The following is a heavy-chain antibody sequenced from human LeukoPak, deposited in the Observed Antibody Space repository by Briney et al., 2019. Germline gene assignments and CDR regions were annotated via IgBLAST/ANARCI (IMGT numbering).Heavy chain of an antibody. J-gene: IGHJ4*02. CDR1: GFTFSDYY. V-gene: IGHV3-11*01. Sequence: KPGGSLRLSCAASGFTFSDYYMSWIRQAPGKGLEWVSYISSSGSTIYYADSVKGRFTISRDNAKNSLYLQMNSLRAEDTAVYYCAKDAPLGDYYDSSGYYGWWGQGTLVTVSS. D-gene: IGHD3-22*01. CDR2: ISSSGSTI. CDR3: AKDAPLGDYYDSSGYYGW.